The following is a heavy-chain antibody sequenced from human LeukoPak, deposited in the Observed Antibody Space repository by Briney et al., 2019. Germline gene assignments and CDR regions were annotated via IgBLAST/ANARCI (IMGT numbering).Heavy chain of an antibody. V-gene: IGHV4-39*02. D-gene: IGHD2-2*01. CDR1: GGSISSGNYY. CDR2: IHYSGTT. J-gene: IGHJ4*02. Sequence: SETLSLTCTVSGGSISSGNYYWGWIRQPPGKGLDWIASIHYSGTTYYNPSLKSRVTISVDTSKNHFSLRLSSVTAADTAVYYCARGPTYQPIDSWGQGTLVTVSS. CDR3: ARGPTYQPIDS.